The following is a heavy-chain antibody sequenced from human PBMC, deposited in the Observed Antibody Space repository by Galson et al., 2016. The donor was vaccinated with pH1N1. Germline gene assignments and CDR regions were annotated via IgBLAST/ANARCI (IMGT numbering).Heavy chain of an antibody. Sequence: VKVSCKASGYTFTGHYMHWVRQAPGRGLEWMGWINPENGDTKYAQKFQDRVTMTRDTSNSTAYMEVNRLTSDDTAVYYCARIIRYSSGLDRWGQGTLVTVSS. J-gene: IGHJ5*02. CDR1: GYTFTGHY. D-gene: IGHD2-21*01. V-gene: IGHV1-2*02. CDR3: ARIIRYSSGLDR. CDR2: INPENGDT.